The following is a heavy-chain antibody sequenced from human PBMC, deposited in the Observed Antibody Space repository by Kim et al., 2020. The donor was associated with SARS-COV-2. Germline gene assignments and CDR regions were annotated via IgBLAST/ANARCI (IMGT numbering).Heavy chain of an antibody. CDR3: ARSPHSGGSYYYAMDV. CDR2: INAGTGHT. V-gene: IGHV1-3*01. J-gene: IGHJ6*02. Sequence: ASVKVSCKASEYTFTLYAIHWVRQAPGQSLEWMGWINAGTGHTKYSQRFQDRVTVTRDTSASTAYMELSSLRSEDTAVYYCARSPHSGGSYYYAMDVWGQGTTVTVSS. CDR1: EYTFTLYA. D-gene: IGHD1-26*01.